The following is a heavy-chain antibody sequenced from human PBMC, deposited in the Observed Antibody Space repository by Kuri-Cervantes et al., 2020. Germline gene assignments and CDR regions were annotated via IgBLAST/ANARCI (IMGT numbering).Heavy chain of an antibody. CDR1: GYTFTSYY. Sequence: ASVKVSCKASGYTFTSYYMHWVRQAPGQGLEWMGWISAYNGNTNYAQKLQGRVTMTTDTSTSTAYMELRSLRSDDTAVYYCARAENFDWLLSTFDYWGQGTLVTVSS. D-gene: IGHD3-9*01. J-gene: IGHJ4*02. CDR3: ARAENFDWLLSTFDY. CDR2: ISAYNGNT. V-gene: IGHV1-18*04.